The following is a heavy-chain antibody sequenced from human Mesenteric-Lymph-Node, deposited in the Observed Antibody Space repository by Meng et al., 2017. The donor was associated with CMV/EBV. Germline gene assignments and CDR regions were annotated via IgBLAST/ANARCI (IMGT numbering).Heavy chain of an antibody. D-gene: IGHD5-18*01. CDR3: AIRGYSYGYDYYGMDV. J-gene: IGHJ6*02. Sequence: GGSLRLSCAASGFTFSSYGMHWVRQAPGKGLEWVAFIRYDGSNKYYADSVKGRFTISRDNSKNTLYLQMNSLRAEDTAVYYCAIRGYSYGYDYYGMDVWGQGTTVTVSS. CDR1: GFTFSSYG. CDR2: IRYDGSNK. V-gene: IGHV3-30*02.